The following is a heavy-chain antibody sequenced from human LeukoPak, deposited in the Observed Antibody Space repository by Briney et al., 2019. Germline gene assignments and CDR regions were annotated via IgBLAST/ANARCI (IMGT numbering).Heavy chain of an antibody. CDR2: IYYSGST. Sequence: SETLSLTCTVSGGSISSYYWSWIRQPPGKGLEWIGYIYYSGSTNYNPSLKSRVTISVDTSKNQFSLKLSSVTAADTAVYYCARFLIAAAGPIFDYWGQGTLVTVSS. D-gene: IGHD6-13*01. CDR3: ARFLIAAAGPIFDY. J-gene: IGHJ4*02. CDR1: GGSISSYY. V-gene: IGHV4-59*01.